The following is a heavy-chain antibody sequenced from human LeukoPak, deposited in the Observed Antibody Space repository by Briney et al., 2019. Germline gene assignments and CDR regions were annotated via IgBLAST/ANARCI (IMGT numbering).Heavy chain of an antibody. V-gene: IGHV3-23*01. CDR2: ITESGDNT. J-gene: IGHJ6*03. CDR3: AAKTRLSAVTSYYYVDV. Sequence: TGGSLRLSXAASAFTFPTYGMIWVRQAPGKGLEWVSSITESGDNTYYADSVKGRFTISRDNSKNTLYLQMNSLRAEDTAVYYCAAKTRLSAVTSYYYVDVWGKGTTATVSS. D-gene: IGHD3-10*01. CDR1: AFTFPTYG.